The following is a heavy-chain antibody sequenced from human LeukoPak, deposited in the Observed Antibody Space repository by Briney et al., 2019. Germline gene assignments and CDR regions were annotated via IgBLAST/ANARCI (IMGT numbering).Heavy chain of an antibody. CDR2: IIPIFGTA. D-gene: IGHD2-8*02. J-gene: IGHJ3*02. CDR1: GYTFTGYY. CDR3: ARDVTGYCTGGVCLDAFDI. V-gene: IGHV1-69*13. Sequence: SVKVSCKASGYTFTGYYMHWVRQAPGQGLEWMGGIIPIFGTANYAQKFQGRVTITADESTSTAYMELSSLRSEDTAVYYCARDVTGYCTGGVCLDAFDIWGQGTMVTVSS.